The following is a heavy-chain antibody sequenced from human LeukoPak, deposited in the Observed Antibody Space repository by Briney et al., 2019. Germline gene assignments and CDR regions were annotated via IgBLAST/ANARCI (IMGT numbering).Heavy chain of an antibody. V-gene: IGHV1-69*04. D-gene: IGHD2-2*01. CDR2: IIPILGIA. J-gene: IGHJ5*02. CDR3: ARDVTDIVVVPAAILCWFDP. Sequence: SVKVSCKASGGTFSSYAISWVRQAPGQGLEWMGRIIPILGIANYAQKFQGRVTITADKSTSTAYMELSSLRSEDTAVYYCARDVTDIVVVPAAILCWFDPWGQGTLVTVSS. CDR1: GGTFSSYA.